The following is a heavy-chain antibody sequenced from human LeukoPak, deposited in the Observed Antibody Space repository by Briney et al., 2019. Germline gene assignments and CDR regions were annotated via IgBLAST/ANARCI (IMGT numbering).Heavy chain of an antibody. J-gene: IGHJ4*02. CDR1: GYTFTSYA. V-gene: IGHV1-3*01. CDR2: INAGDGNT. Sequence: ASVKVPCKASGYTFTSYAMHWVRQAPGQRLEWMGWINAGDGNTKYSQKFQGRVTITRDTSASTAYMELSRLRSEDTAVYYCARGAADYGLDYFDYWGQGTLVTVSS. D-gene: IGHD4-17*01. CDR3: ARGAADYGLDYFDY.